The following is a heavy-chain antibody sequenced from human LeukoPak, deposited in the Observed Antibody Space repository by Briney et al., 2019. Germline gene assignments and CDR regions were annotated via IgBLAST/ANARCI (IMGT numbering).Heavy chain of an antibody. CDR3: ARSPAGYSSGYDY. CDR1: GFSFSTHGMC. V-gene: IGHV2-70*20. D-gene: IGHD6-19*01. Sequence: GPSLANPTQTLALTCTFSGFSFSTHGMCVRWVRQAPGKALVWLALIDWDEDKYYSTSLKTRLTISKNTSKNQVVLTTTNMDPVDTATYYCARSPAGYSSGYDYWGQGTLVTVSS. CDR2: IDWDEDK. J-gene: IGHJ4*02.